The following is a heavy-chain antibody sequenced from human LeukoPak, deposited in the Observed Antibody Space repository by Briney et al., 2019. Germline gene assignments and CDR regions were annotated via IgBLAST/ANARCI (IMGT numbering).Heavy chain of an antibody. CDR3: AREVLRSVTMVRGVVGY. CDR1: GYTFTGYY. J-gene: IGHJ4*02. Sequence: ASVKVSCKASGYTFTGYYMHWVRQAPGQGLEWMGWINPNSGGTNYAQKFQGRVTMTRDTSISTAYMELSRLRSDDTAVYYCAREVLRSVTMVRGVVGYWGQGTLVTVSS. CDR2: INPNSGGT. D-gene: IGHD3-10*01. V-gene: IGHV1-2*02.